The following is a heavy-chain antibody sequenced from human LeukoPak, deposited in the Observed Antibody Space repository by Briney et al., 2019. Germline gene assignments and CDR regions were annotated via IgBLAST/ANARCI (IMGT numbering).Heavy chain of an antibody. J-gene: IGHJ4*02. D-gene: IGHD3-10*01. Sequence: ASVKVSCKASGYTFTSYDINWVRQATGQGLEWMGWMNPNSGNTGYAQKFQGRVTITRNTSISTAYMELSSLRSEDTVVYYCARAGMVRGVINWGQGTLVTVSS. CDR1: GYTFTSYD. CDR3: ARAGMVRGVIN. CDR2: MNPNSGNT. V-gene: IGHV1-8*03.